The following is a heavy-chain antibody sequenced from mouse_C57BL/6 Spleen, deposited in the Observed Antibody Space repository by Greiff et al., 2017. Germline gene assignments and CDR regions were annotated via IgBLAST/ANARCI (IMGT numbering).Heavy chain of an antibody. Sequence: EVQVVESGGGLVKPGGSLKLSCAASGFTFSSYTMSWVRQTPEKRLEWVATISGGGGNTYYPDSVKGRFTISRDNAKNTLYLQMSSLRSEDTALYYCARHGGVTYYFDYGGQGTTLTVSS. J-gene: IGHJ2*01. CDR3: ARHGGVTYYFDY. D-gene: IGHD2-2*01. CDR2: ISGGGGNT. CDR1: GFTFSSYT. V-gene: IGHV5-9*01.